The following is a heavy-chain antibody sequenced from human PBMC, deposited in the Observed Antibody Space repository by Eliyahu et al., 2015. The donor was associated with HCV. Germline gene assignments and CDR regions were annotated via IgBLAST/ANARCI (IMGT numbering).Heavy chain of an antibody. J-gene: IGHJ6*02. CDR3: ARDPTRGYSYGRSEYYGMDV. D-gene: IGHD5-18*01. V-gene: IGHV1-69*01. Sequence: QVQLVQSGAEVKKPGSSVKVSCKASGGTFSSYAISWVRQAPGQGLEWMGGIIPIFGTANYAQKFQGRVTITADESTSTAYMELSSLRSEDTAVYYCARDPTRGYSYGRSEYYGMDVWGQGTTVTVSS. CDR2: IIPIFGTA. CDR1: GGTFSSYA.